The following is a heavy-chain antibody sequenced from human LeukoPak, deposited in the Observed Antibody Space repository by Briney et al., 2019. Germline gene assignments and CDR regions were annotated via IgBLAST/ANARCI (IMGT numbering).Heavy chain of an antibody. J-gene: IGHJ6*03. Sequence: GGSLRLSCAASGFTFSSYGMHWARQAPGKGLEWVAVIWYDGSNKYYADSVKGRFTISRDNSKNTLYLQMNSLRAEDTAVCYCAKCGRSYYDFWSGYSTYYYYMDVWGKGTTVTVSS. D-gene: IGHD3-3*01. CDR1: GFTFSSYG. CDR2: IWYDGSNK. CDR3: AKCGRSYYDFWSGYSTYYYYMDV. V-gene: IGHV3-30*02.